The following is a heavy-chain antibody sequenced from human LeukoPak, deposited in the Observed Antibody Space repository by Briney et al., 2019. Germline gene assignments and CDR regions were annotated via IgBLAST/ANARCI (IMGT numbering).Heavy chain of an antibody. J-gene: IGHJ6*02. V-gene: IGHV3-21*01. D-gene: IGHD4-17*01. Sequence: GGSLRLSCAASGFTFSSYSMNWVRQAPGKGLEWVSSISSSSSYIYYADSVKGRFTIFRDNAKNSLYLQMNSLRAEDTAVYYCARYGDPSLDPYYYYGMDVWGQGTTVTVSS. CDR1: GFTFSSYS. CDR3: ARYGDPSLDPYYYYGMDV. CDR2: ISSSSSYI.